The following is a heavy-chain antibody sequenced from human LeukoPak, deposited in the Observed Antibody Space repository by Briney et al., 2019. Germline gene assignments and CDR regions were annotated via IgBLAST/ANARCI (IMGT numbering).Heavy chain of an antibody. V-gene: IGHV3-66*01. J-gene: IGHJ4*02. CDR2: IYSGGST. Sequence: GGSLRLSCAASGFTVSSNYMSWVRQAPGKGLEWVSVIYSGGSTYYADSVKGRFTISRDNSKNTLYLQMNSLRAEDTAVYYCARELPKAAAGTPCFDYWGQGTLVTVSS. D-gene: IGHD6-13*01. CDR3: ARELPKAAAGTPCFDY. CDR1: GFTVSSNY.